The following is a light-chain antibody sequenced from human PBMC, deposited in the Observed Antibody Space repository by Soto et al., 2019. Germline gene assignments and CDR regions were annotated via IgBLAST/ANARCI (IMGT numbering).Light chain of an antibody. CDR2: GAS. Sequence: EIVLTQSPGTLSLSPGERATLSCRASQSVSSSYLAWYQQKPGQAPRLLIYGASSRATGIPDRFSSSGSGTDFTLTISRLEPEDFAVYYCQQYGSSPWTFGQGTKGEIK. V-gene: IGKV3-20*01. CDR1: QSVSSSY. CDR3: QQYGSSPWT. J-gene: IGKJ1*01.